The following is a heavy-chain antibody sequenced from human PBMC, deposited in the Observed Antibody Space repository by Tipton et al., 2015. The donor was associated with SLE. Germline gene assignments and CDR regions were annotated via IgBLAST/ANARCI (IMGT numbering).Heavy chain of an antibody. J-gene: IGHJ4*02. Sequence: TLSLTCTVSGGSMSTYYWSWIRQPPGKGLEWIGYIYHSGSTNYNPSLRSRVTISVDTSKNQLSLQLSSVTAADTAVYYCARQGAVAGFDYWGQGTLVTVSS. CDR3: ARQGAVAGFDY. V-gene: IGHV4-59*08. CDR2: IYHSGST. D-gene: IGHD6-19*01. CDR1: GGSMSTYY.